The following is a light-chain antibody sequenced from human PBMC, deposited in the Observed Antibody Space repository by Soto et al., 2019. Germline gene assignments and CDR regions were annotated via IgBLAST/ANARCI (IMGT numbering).Light chain of an antibody. CDR3: LQHNVYPHT. CDR1: RGSGNN. J-gene: IGKJ2*01. V-gene: IGKV1-17*01. CDR2: ATS. Sequence: DIPMTQSPSSLSASVGDRVTITSRASRGSGNNLGWYQQNPGVASKRLIYATSTLESGVASRFSGSGSGTQFALTISSLQPEDFATYYCLQHNVYPHTFGQGTKLEIK.